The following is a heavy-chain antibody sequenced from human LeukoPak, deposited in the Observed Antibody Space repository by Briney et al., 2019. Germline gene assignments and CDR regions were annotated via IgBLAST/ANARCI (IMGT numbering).Heavy chain of an antibody. CDR1: GFTVSSSY. CDR2: IYSGGST. V-gene: IGHV3-53*01. D-gene: IGHD6-6*01. CDR3: ARDRGEYSSSSPPDY. J-gene: IGHJ4*02. Sequence: GGSLRLSCAASGFTVSSSYMSWARQAPGKGLEWVSVIYSGGSTYYADSVKGRFTTSRDNSKNTLYLQMNSLRAEDTAVYYCARDRGEYSSSSPPDYWGQGTLVTVSS.